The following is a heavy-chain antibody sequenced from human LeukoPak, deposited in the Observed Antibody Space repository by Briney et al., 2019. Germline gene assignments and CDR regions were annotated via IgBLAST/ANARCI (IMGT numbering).Heavy chain of an antibody. J-gene: IGHJ6*02. V-gene: IGHV4-34*01. CDR2: INHSGST. D-gene: IGHD3-10*01. Sequence: SETLSLTCAVYGGSFSGYYWSWIRQPPGKGLEWIGEINHSGSTNYNPSLKSRVTISVDTSKNQFSLKLSSVTAADTAVYYCASASAPLLWFGELSYGMDAWGQGTTVTVSS. CDR1: GGSFSGYY. CDR3: ASASAPLLWFGELSYGMDA.